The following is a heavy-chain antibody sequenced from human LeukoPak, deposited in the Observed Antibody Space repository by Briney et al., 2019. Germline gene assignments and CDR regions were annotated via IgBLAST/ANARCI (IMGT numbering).Heavy chain of an antibody. V-gene: IGHV1-2*02. D-gene: IGHD3-22*01. J-gene: IGHJ5*02. CDR1: GYTFTGYY. CDR3: ATGVNYYDSSGYYSWFDP. CDR2: INPNSGGT. Sequence: ASVKVSCKASGYTFTGYYMHWVRQAPGQGLEWMGWINPNSGGTNYAQKFQGRVTMTEDTSTDTAYMELSSLRSEDTAVYYCATGVNYYDSSGYYSWFDPWGQGTLVTVSS.